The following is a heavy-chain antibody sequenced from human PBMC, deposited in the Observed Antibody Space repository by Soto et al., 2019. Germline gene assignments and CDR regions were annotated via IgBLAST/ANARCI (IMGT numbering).Heavy chain of an antibody. V-gene: IGHV3-33*01. D-gene: IGHD3-3*01. Sequence: GGSLRLSCAASGFTFSSYGMHWVRQAPGKGLEWVAVIWYDGSNKYYADSVKGRFTISRDNSKNTLYLQMNSLRAEDTAVYYCARDLLKGDFWAFDPWRQGTLVTVSS. J-gene: IGHJ5*02. CDR1: GFTFSSYG. CDR2: IWYDGSNK. CDR3: ARDLLKGDFWAFDP.